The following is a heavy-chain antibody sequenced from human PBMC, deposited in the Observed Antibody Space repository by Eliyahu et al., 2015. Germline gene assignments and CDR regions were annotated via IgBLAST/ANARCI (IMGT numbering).Heavy chain of an antibody. V-gene: IGHV3-15*01. J-gene: IGHJ5*02. D-gene: IGHD1-1*01. Sequence: EVQLVESGGGLVKPGGSLRLSCAASGFTFSNAWMSWVRQAPGKGLEWVGRIKSKTDGGTTDYAAPVKGRFTISRDDSKNTLYLQMNSLKTEDTAVYYCTTGHLRNASGFDPWGQGTLVTVSS. CDR2: IKSKTDGGTT. CDR3: TTGHLRNASGFDP. CDR1: GFTFSNAW.